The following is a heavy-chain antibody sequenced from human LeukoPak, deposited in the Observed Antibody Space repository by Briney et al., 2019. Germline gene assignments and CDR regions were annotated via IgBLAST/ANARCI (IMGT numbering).Heavy chain of an antibody. CDR2: ISAYNGNT. D-gene: IGHD1-26*01. CDR3: ARDTWELKVGEEAFDI. V-gene: IGHV1-18*01. J-gene: IGHJ3*02. Sequence: ASVKVSCKASGYTFTSYGISWVRQAPGQGLEWMGWISAYNGNTNYAQKLQGRVTMTTDTSTSTAYMELRSLRSDDTAVYYCARDTWELKVGEEAFDIWGQGTMVTVSS. CDR1: GYTFTSYG.